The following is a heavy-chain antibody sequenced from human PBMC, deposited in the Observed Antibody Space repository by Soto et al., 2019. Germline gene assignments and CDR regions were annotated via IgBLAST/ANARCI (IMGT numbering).Heavy chain of an antibody. CDR3: AREYCSGGSCYSTFDY. D-gene: IGHD2-15*01. V-gene: IGHV1-18*01. J-gene: IGHJ4*02. CDR2: ISAYNGNT. CDR1: GYTFISYD. Sequence: ASVKVSCKASGYTFISYDISWLRQAPGQGLEWMGWISAYNGNTNYAQKLQGRVTMTTDTSTSTVYMELRSLRSDDTAVYYCAREYCSGGSCYSTFDYWGQGTLXTVSS.